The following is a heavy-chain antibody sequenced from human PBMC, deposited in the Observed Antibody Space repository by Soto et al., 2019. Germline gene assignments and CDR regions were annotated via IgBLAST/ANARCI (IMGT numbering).Heavy chain of an antibody. D-gene: IGHD1-7*01. CDR1: GDSVSSNSAA. CDR2: TYYRSKWYN. J-gene: IGHJ6*02. Sequence: PSQTLSLTCAISGDSVSSNSAAWNWIRQSPSRGLEWLGRTYYRSKWYNDYAVSVKSRITINPYTSKNQFSLQLNSVTPEDTAVYYCARGVSVRRPLTGNTSGYYYGMDVWGQGTTVTVSS. V-gene: IGHV6-1*01. CDR3: ARGVSVRRPLTGNTSGYYYGMDV.